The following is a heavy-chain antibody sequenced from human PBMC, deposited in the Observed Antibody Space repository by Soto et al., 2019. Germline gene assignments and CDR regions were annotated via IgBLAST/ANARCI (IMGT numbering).Heavy chain of an antibody. J-gene: IGHJ5*02. CDR3: AGGALGYNWFDP. V-gene: IGHV4-30-4*01. CDR2: IYSNGYT. CDR1: GGSITSGDYY. Sequence: QVQLQESGPGLVKASQTLSITCTVSGGSITSGDYYWSWIRQPPGKGLEWIGYIYSNGYTSYEPSLKSRVTISLDTSKNHFSLNLNSVTAADTAVYYCAGGALGYNWFDPWGQGTLVTVSS. D-gene: IGHD3-16*01.